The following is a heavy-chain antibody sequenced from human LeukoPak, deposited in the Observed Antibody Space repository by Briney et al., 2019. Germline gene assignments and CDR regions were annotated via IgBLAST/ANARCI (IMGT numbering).Heavy chain of an antibody. Sequence: PGGSLGLSCAASGFTFSSYSMNWVRQAPGKGLEWVSSISSSSSYIYYADSVKGRFTISRDDSQNTLFLQMNSLKIEDSALYYCTTELRWEHTSYDYWGQGTLVTVSS. J-gene: IGHJ4*02. CDR1: GFTFSSYS. CDR3: TTELRWEHTSYDY. V-gene: IGHV3-21*03. D-gene: IGHD1-26*01. CDR2: ISSSSSYI.